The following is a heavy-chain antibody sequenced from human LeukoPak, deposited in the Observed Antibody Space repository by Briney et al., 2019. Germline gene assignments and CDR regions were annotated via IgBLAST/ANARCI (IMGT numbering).Heavy chain of an antibody. CDR1: GGSFSGYY. Sequence: SETLSLTCAVYGGSFSGYYWSWIRQPPGKGLEWIGEINHSGSTNYNPSLRSRVTISVDKSKNQFSLKLSSVTAADTAVYYCARLYCSGGSCLPAFDIWGQGTMVTVSS. V-gene: IGHV4-34*01. CDR2: INHSGST. CDR3: ARLYCSGGSCLPAFDI. J-gene: IGHJ3*02. D-gene: IGHD2-15*01.